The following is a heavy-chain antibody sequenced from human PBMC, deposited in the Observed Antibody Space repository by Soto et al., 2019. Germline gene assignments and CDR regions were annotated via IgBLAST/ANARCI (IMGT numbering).Heavy chain of an antibody. J-gene: IGHJ6*02. CDR2: ISAYNGNT. V-gene: IGHV1-18*01. Sequence: QVQLVQSGAEVRRPGASVKVSCKASGYTFSNDGINWVRQAPGQGLEWLGWISAYNGNTEYTQNFQGRVTMTTDTSTSTAYMELRSLRSDETAVSSCARGGPTSADYYYGMDVWGLGTTVTVSS. CDR3: ARGGPTSADYYYGMDV. CDR1: GYTFSNDG. D-gene: IGHD3-10*01.